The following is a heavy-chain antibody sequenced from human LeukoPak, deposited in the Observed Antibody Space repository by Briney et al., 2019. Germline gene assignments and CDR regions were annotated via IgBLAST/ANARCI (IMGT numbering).Heavy chain of an antibody. D-gene: IGHD5-18*01. CDR2: ISGYNGNT. CDR1: GYTFTSYA. J-gene: IGHJ6*02. CDR3: ARGYSYGSDYYYGMDV. Sequence: ASVKVSCKASGYTFTSYAISWVRQAPGQGLEWMGWISGYNGNTKCAQKVQGRVTMTTDTSTSTAYMELRSLRSDDTAVYYCARGYSYGSDYYYGMDVWGQGTTVTVSS. V-gene: IGHV1-18*01.